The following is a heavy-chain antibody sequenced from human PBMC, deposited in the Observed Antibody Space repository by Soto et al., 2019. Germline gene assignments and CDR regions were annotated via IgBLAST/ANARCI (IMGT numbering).Heavy chain of an antibody. CDR3: ANSDPLQGAFDI. CDR1: GYTLTELS. CDR2: FDPEDGET. J-gene: IGHJ3*02. Sequence: ASVKVSCKVSGYTLTELSMHWVRQAPGKGLEWMGGFDPEDGETIYAQKFQGRVTMTEDTSTDTAYMEQSSQRSEDTAVYYCANSDPLQGAFDIWGQGTMVTVSS. V-gene: IGHV1-24*01.